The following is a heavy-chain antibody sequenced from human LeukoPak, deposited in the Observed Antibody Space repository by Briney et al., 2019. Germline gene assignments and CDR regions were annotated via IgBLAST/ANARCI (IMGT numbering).Heavy chain of an antibody. CDR1: GFTFSTYN. CDR3: AREWIQLFDY. D-gene: IGHD5-18*01. CDR2: ISSGSSTR. J-gene: IGHJ4*02. Sequence: GGCLRLSCAASGFTFSTYNMNWVRQAPGKGLEWVSYISSGSSTRYYADSVKGRFTISRDNAKNSLYLQMNSLRDEDTAVYYCAREWIQLFDYWGQGTLVTVSS. V-gene: IGHV3-48*02.